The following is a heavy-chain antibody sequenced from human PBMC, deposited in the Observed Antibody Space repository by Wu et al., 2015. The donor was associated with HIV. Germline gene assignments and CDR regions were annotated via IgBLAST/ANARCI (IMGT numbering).Heavy chain of an antibody. Sequence: QVQLVQSGTEVKEPGSSVKVSCKASGGSFSSDVVNWVRQAPGQGLEWMGKIIPISNTADYAQKFQGRITITADESTRTIYMALTGLRFEDTAIYFCARDLLWGEDFWGQGTLVTVSS. CDR1: GGSFSSDV. CDR3: ARDLLWGEDF. D-gene: IGHD2-21*01. V-gene: IGHV1-69*13. CDR2: IIPISNTA. J-gene: IGHJ4*02.